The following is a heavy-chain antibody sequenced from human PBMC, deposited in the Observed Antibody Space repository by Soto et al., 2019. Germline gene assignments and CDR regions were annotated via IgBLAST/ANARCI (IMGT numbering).Heavy chain of an antibody. CDR2: INSDGSST. CDR3: ARGLLRGNWFDP. CDR1: GFTFSSYW. Sequence: LRLSCAASGFTFSSYWMHWVRQAPGKGLVWVSRINSDGSSTSYADPVKGRFTISRDNAKNTLYLQMNSLRAEDTAVYYCARGLLRGNWFDPWGQGTLVTVSS. D-gene: IGHD2-15*01. V-gene: IGHV3-74*01. J-gene: IGHJ5*02.